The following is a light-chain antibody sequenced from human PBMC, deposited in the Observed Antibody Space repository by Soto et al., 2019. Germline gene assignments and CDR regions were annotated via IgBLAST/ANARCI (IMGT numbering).Light chain of an antibody. CDR2: GAS. Sequence: EIVLTQSPGTLSLSPGEGATLSCRSSQYIATSYLAWYQQRRGQAPRLLIYGASSRATGIPDRFSGSGSGTDFTLTISRLEPEDFAVYYCQQYGGSPYTFGRGTKVDIK. CDR1: QYIATSY. J-gene: IGKJ2*01. V-gene: IGKV3-20*01. CDR3: QQYGGSPYT.